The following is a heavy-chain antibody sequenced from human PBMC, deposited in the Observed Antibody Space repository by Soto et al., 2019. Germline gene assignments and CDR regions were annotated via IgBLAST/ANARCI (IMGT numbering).Heavy chain of an antibody. CDR2: ISGSGGST. CDR1: GFTFSSYA. CDR3: AKSRGISTYSNYFDY. Sequence: GGSLRLSCAASGFTFSSYAMSWVRQAPGKGLEWVSAISGSGGSTYYADSVKGRFTISRDNSKNTLYLQMNSLSAEDTAVYYCAKSRGISTYSNYFDYWGQGTLVTVSS. J-gene: IGHJ4*02. D-gene: IGHD4-4*01. V-gene: IGHV3-23*01.